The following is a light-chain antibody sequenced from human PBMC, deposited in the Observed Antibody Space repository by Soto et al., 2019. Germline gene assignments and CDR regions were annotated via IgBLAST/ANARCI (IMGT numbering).Light chain of an antibody. Sequence: QSVLTQPASVSGSPGQSIIISCTGTNSDVGSYNFVSWYQQHPGKAPKLMIYEVSKRPSGVSNRFSGSKSGNTASLTISGLQPEDEADYYCCSYAGNSGVFGGGTKVTVL. J-gene: IGLJ3*02. CDR1: NSDVGSYNF. V-gene: IGLV2-23*02. CDR3: CSYAGNSGV. CDR2: EVS.